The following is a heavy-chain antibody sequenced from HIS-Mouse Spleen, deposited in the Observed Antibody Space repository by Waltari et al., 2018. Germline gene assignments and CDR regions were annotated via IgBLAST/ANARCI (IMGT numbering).Heavy chain of an antibody. Sequence: VHLVSSGGGVVPPGAFVSPSWAASACTFSSCARRWVRQAPGKGLEWMAVISYDGSNKYYADSVKGGFTTSRDNSKNTLYLQMNGLRAEDTAVYYCARVNGIAVAGTDAFDIWGQGTMVTVSS. CDR1: ACTFSSCA. CDR2: ISYDGSNK. V-gene: IGHV3-30-3*01. D-gene: IGHD6-19*01. J-gene: IGHJ3*02. CDR3: ARVNGIAVAGTDAFDI.